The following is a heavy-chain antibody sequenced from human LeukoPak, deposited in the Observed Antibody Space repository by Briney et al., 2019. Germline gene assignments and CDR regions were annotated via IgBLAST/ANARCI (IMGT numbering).Heavy chain of an antibody. CDR2: ISWNCGSI. Sequence: GRSLRLSCAASGFTFDDYAMHWVRQAPGKGLEWVSGISWNCGSIGYADSVKGRFTISRDNVKNSLYLQMNSLRAEDTALYYCAKGRDYVDTAPVDYWGQGTLVTVSS. D-gene: IGHD5-18*01. CDR3: AKGRDYVDTAPVDY. J-gene: IGHJ4*02. V-gene: IGHV3-9*01. CDR1: GFTFDDYA.